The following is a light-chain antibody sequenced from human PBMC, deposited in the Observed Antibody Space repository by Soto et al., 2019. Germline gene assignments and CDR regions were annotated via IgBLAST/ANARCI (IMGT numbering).Light chain of an antibody. V-gene: IGLV2-14*01. CDR3: SSYTSFYTWV. CDR1: SSDVGGYNF. CDR2: EVS. Sequence: QSALTQPASVSGSPGQSITISCTGTSSDVGGYNFVSWYQQHPDKAPKLMIYEVSNRPSGISNRFSGSKSGNTASLAISGLQAEDEADYYCSSYTSFYTWVFGGGTKLTVL. J-gene: IGLJ3*02.